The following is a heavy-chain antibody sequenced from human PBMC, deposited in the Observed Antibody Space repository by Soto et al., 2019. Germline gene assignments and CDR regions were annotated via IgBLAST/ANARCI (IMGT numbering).Heavy chain of an antibody. V-gene: IGHV1-46*01. D-gene: IGHD4-4*01. CDR3: ARDQQAWREWTTVTNYYHYGMDV. Sequence: ASVKVSCKASGYTFTSYYMHWVRQAPGQGLEWMGIINPSGGSTSYAQKFQGRVTMTRDTSTSTVYMELSSLRSEDTAVYYCARDQQAWREWTTVTNYYHYGMDVWGQGTTVTVSS. CDR1: GYTFTSYY. J-gene: IGHJ6*02. CDR2: INPSGGST.